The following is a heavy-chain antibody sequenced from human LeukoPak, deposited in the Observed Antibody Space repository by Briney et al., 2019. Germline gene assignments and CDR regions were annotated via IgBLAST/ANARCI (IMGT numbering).Heavy chain of an antibody. J-gene: IGHJ6*03. CDR2: ISGSGDST. CDR1: GFIFSSYG. CDR3: AKNGDRGAYCTGGTCYPYFYYYMDV. Sequence: PGGSPRLSCAASGFIFSSYGMHWVRQTPGKGLEWVSSISGSGDSTFYADSVKGRFAISRDNSKNTLYLQMNSLRAEDTAIYYCAKNGDRGAYCTGGTCYPYFYYYMDVWGKGTTVTI. V-gene: IGHV3-23*01. D-gene: IGHD2-15*01.